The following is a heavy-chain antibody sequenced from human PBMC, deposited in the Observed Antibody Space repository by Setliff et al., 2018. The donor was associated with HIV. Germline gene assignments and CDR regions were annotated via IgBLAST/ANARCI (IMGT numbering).Heavy chain of an antibody. CDR1: GYSISSGSY. CDR3: ARDLHAYSSSFYRFGPFDY. V-gene: IGHV4-38-2*02. CDR2: IYHSGTT. Sequence: SSETLSLTCSVSGYSISSGSYWGCIRQSPGKKLEWIGSIYHSGTTYYNPSLKSRVTISVDTSKNQFSLKLSSVTAADTAVYYCARDLHAYSSSFYRFGPFDYWGQGTLVTVSS. J-gene: IGHJ4*02. D-gene: IGHD6-13*01.